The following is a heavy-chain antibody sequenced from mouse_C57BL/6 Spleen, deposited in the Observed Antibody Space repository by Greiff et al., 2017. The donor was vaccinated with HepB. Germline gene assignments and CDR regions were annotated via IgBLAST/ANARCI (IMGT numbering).Heavy chain of an antibody. CDR1: GYTFTDYE. CDR3: TRRNWGGFAD. D-gene: IGHD4-1*01. J-gene: IGHJ3*01. V-gene: IGHV1-15*01. Sequence: QVQLQQSGAELVRPGASVTLSCKASGYTFTDYEMHWVKQTPVHGLEWIGAIDPETGGTAYNQKFKGKAILTADKSSSTAYMELRSLTSEDSAVYYCTRRNWGGFADWGKGTLVTGAA. CDR2: IDPETGGT.